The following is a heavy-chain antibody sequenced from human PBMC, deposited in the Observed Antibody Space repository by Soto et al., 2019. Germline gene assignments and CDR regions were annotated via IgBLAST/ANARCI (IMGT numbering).Heavy chain of an antibody. D-gene: IGHD1-26*01. V-gene: IGHV1-69*06. J-gene: IGHJ4*02. CDR1: GGTFSTYS. CDR2: IIPIFGTA. CDR3: ASSSGNNYGVGTNYYFDF. Sequence: QVQLVQSGAEVKKPGSSVKVSCKTSGGTFSTYSIVWVRQAPGEGLDWMGGIIPIFGTANYAQKFQDRVTTTADKATNTAFMELSSLKSEDTAMYYCASSSGNNYGVGTNYYFDFWGQGTLVTVSS.